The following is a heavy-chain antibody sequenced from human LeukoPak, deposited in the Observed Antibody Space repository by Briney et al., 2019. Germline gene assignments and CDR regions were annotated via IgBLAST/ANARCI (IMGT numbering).Heavy chain of an antibody. Sequence: SETLSLTCTVSGGSISSGGYYWSWIRQPPGKGLEWIGYIYHSGSTYYNPSLKSRVTISVDRSKNQFSLKLSSVTAADTAVYYCARSIYDFWRNFDYWGQGTLVTVSS. CDR2: IYHSGST. V-gene: IGHV4-30-2*01. CDR3: ARSIYDFWRNFDY. D-gene: IGHD3-3*01. J-gene: IGHJ4*02. CDR1: GGSISSGGYY.